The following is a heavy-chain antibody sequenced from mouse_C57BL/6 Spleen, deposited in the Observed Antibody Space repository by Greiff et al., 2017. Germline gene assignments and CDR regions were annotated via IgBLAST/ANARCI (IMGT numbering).Heavy chain of an antibody. V-gene: IGHV5-4*01. CDR1: GFTFSSYA. CDR2: ISDGGSYT. J-gene: IGHJ4*01. Sequence: EVQRVESGGGLVKPGGSLKLSCAASGFTFSSYAMSWVRQTPEKRLEWVATISDGGSYTYYPDNVKGRFTISRDNAKNNLYLQMSHLKSEDTAMYNCARQRLRRRDYAMDYWGQGTSVTVSS. CDR3: ARQRLRRRDYAMDY. D-gene: IGHD3-2*02.